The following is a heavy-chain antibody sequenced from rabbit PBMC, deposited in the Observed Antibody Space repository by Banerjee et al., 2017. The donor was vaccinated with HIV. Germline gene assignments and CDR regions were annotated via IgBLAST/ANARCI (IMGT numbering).Heavy chain of an antibody. CDR2: IGAGSNSA. Sequence: QEHLEESGGDLVKPEGSLTLTCTASGFSFSNNYWLCWVRQAPGKGLEWIACIGAGSNSAYYATWAKGRFTISKTSSTTVTLQLNSLTAADTATYFCARSNTYYGMDLWGPGTLVTV. V-gene: IGHV1S45*01. CDR1: GFSFSNNYW. CDR3: ARSNTYYGMDL. J-gene: IGHJ6*01.